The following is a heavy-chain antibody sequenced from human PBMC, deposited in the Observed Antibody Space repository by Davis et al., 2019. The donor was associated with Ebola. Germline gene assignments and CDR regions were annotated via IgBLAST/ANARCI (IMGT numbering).Heavy chain of an antibody. J-gene: IGHJ5*02. Sequence: PSETLSLTCTVSGGSVSSGSYYWSWIRQPPGKGLEWIGYIYYSGSTNYNPSLESRVTISIDTSKNQFSLKLKSETAADTAVYYCASSVTAYNWFDPWGQGTLVTVSS. V-gene: IGHV4-61*01. CDR3: ASSVTAYNWFDP. CDR1: GGSVSSGSYY. D-gene: IGHD4-11*01. CDR2: IYYSGST.